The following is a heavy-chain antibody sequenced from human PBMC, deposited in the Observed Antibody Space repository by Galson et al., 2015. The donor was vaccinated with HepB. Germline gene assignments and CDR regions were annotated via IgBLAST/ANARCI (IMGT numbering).Heavy chain of an antibody. Sequence: QSGAEVKKPGESLRISCKGSGYSFTSYWIAWVRQMPGKGLEWMGRIDPSDSYTNYNPSFQGHVTISADKSISTAYLQWSSLKASDTAMYYCARRGTGYDAFEIWGQGTMVTVSS. D-gene: IGHD1-1*01. CDR2: IDPSDSYT. CDR1: GYSFTSYW. J-gene: IGHJ3*02. CDR3: ARRGTGYDAFEI. V-gene: IGHV5-10-1*01.